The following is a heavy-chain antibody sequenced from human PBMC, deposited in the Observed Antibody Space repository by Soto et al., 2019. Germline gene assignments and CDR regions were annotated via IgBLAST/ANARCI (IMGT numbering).Heavy chain of an antibody. Sequence: QVQLVESGGGVVQPGRSLRLSCAASGFTFSSYGMHWVRQAPGKGLEWVAVISYDGSNKYYADSVKGRFTISRDNSKNTLYLQMNSLRAEDTAVYYCAKERSPGANFWSGSAPFDYWGQGTLVTVSS. V-gene: IGHV3-30*18. D-gene: IGHD3-3*01. CDR1: GFTFSSYG. CDR3: AKERSPGANFWSGSAPFDY. J-gene: IGHJ4*02. CDR2: ISYDGSNK.